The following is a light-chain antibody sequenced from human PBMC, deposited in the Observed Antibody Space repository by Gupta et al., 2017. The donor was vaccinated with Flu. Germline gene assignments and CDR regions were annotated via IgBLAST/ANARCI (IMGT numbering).Light chain of an antibody. V-gene: IGLV1-44*01. CDR3: AAWDDSLNGNYV. Sequence: QSVLTHPPSASGTPGQRVTVSCSGSSSNIGSNTVSWYQQLPGTAPKLLIFSNDQRPLGVPDRISGSKSGTSASLAISGLQSEDEADYYCAAWDDSLNGNYVFGTGTKVTVL. CDR1: SSNIGSNT. CDR2: SND. J-gene: IGLJ1*01.